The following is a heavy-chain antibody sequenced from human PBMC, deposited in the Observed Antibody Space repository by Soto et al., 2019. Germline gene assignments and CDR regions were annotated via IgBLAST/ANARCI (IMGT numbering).Heavy chain of an antibody. J-gene: IGHJ6*02. Sequence: QEQLDQSGAEVKEPGASLKVSCKASGDTFTTNFIHWVRQAPGQGLEWMGRINPNSGATLYAQEFQGRLTLTTDTSTSTVSLDLTGLKPEDSAVYYCASRVLCDMDVWGQGTTVTVSS. V-gene: IGHV1-46*01. CDR3: ASRVLCDMDV. CDR2: INPNSGAT. CDR1: GDTFTTNF. D-gene: IGHD2-21*01.